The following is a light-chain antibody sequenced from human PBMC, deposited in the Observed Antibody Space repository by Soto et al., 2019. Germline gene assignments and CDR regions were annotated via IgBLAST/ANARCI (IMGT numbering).Light chain of an antibody. J-gene: IGKJ5*01. CDR3: QQCNSYPLT. CDR2: KAS. V-gene: IGKV1-5*03. CDR1: QSISSW. Sequence: DIQMTQSPSTLSASVGDRVTITCRASQSISSWLAWYQQKPGKAPKSLIYKASSLDSGVPSRFSGGGSGTDFTLTISSLQPDDFATYYCQQCNSYPLTFGQGTQVEIK.